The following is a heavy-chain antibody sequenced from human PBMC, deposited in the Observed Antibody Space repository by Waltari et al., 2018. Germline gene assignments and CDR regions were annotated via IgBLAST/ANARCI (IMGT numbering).Heavy chain of an antibody. CDR2: FDPEDGET. Sequence: QVQLVQSGAEVKKPGASVKVYCKVAGYTLTALSMHWVRQAPGKGLEWMVGFDPEDGETIYAQKFQGRVTMTEDTSTDTAYMELSSLRSEDTAVYYCATDREAVAGTIGYFDLWGRGTLVTVSS. CDR3: ATDREAVAGTIGYFDL. D-gene: IGHD6-19*01. CDR1: GYTLTALS. V-gene: IGHV1-24*01. J-gene: IGHJ2*01.